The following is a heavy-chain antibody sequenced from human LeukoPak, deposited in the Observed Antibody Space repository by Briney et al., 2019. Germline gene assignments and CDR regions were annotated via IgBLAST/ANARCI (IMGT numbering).Heavy chain of an antibody. J-gene: IGHJ1*01. V-gene: IGHV4-39*01. CDR1: GASISTHTYY. CDR3: ARSYCAGDCYTEYFQH. D-gene: IGHD2-21*02. Sequence: PSETLSLTCTVSGASISTHTYYWGWIRQPPGTGLECIGSIYYNGNTYYNPSLKSRVTISVDTSNNQFSLKLRSVTAADTAVYYCARSYCAGDCYTEYFQHWGQGTLVTVSS. CDR2: IYYNGNT.